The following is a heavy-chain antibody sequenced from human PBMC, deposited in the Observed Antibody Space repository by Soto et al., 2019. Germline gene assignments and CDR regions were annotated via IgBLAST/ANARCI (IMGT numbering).Heavy chain of an antibody. V-gene: IGHV3-23*01. CDR2: IDDSGAST. CDR1: GFTFIHYA. J-gene: IGHJ5*02. CDR3: AKDVYRYATMPCFDT. D-gene: IGHD1-1*01. Sequence: PGGSLRLSCEASGFTFIHYAMSWVRQAPGKGLEWVSGIDDSGASTYYADSMKGRFSISRDNSKNTLYLQMHGLRVEDTAVYYCAKDVYRYATMPCFDTWGQGTLVPVSS.